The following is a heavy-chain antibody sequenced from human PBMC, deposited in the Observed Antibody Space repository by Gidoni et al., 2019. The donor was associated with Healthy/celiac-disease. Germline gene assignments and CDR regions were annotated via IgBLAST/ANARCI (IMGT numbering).Heavy chain of an antibody. V-gene: IGHV3-23*01. Sequence: EVQLLESGGGLVQPGGSLRLSCAPSGFPFSSYARSWARQAPGKGLEWVSTISGSGGSTYYADPVKGRFTISRDNSKNTLYLQMNSLRAEDTDVYYCAKAGKTTFPYYFDYWGQGTLVTVSS. CDR2: ISGSGGST. J-gene: IGHJ4*02. D-gene: IGHD1-1*01. CDR1: GFPFSSYA. CDR3: AKAGKTTFPYYFDY.